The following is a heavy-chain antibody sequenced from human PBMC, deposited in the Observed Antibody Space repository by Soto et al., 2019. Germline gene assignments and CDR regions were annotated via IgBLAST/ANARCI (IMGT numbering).Heavy chain of an antibody. CDR3: AGGGGSYSSGWYYDS. CDR1: GVSISNSNTY. Sequence: QVQLQESGPGLVKPSETMSLTCTVAGVSISNSNTYWNWVRQPPGKGLEWIGFVYYRGSTKYNPSLESRVPISGDAARKHLSRELPSLHPTSPAVYYWAGGGGSYSSGWYYDSWGQGTLVTVSS. V-gene: IGHV4-59*08. D-gene: IGHD6-19*01. J-gene: IGHJ4*02. CDR2: VYYRGST.